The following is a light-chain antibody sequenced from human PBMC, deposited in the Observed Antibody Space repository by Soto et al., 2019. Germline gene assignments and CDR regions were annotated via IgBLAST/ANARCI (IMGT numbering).Light chain of an antibody. V-gene: IGLV3-1*01. CDR1: KLGDKY. Sequence: SYELTQPPSVSVSPGQTASITCSGDKLGDKYACWYQQKPGQSPVLVIYQASKRPSGIPERFSGSNSGNTATLTISGTQAMDEADYYCQAWESSVVFGGGTQLTVL. CDR2: QAS. J-gene: IGLJ2*01. CDR3: QAWESSVV.